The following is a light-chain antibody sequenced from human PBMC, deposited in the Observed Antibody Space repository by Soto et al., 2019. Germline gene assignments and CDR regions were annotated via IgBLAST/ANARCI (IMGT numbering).Light chain of an antibody. V-gene: IGLV2-23*03. CDR3: CSYTGDDTVAV. CDR1: SSDVGTYDL. Sequence: QSALTQPASVSGSPGQSITISCTGTSSDVGTYDLVSWYQQLPGKAPKLMIYDGSKRPSGVSNRFSASKSGNTASLTISGLQAEDEADYYCCSYTGDDTVAVFGGGTKLTVL. J-gene: IGLJ3*02. CDR2: DGS.